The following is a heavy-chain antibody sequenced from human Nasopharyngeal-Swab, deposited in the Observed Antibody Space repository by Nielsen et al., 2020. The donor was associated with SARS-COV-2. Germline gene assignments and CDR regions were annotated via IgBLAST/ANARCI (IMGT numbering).Heavy chain of an antibody. J-gene: IGHJ4*02. D-gene: IGHD5-12*01. Sequence: GGSLRLSCAASGFTFSSYAISWVRQAPGQGLEWMGGIIPIFGTANYAQKFQGRVTITADESTSTAYMELSSLRSEDTAVYYCARPGADHSNSGYDFFGVYWGQGTLVTVSS. CDR3: ARPGADHSNSGYDFFGVY. CDR2: IIPIFGTA. CDR1: GFTFSSYA. V-gene: IGHV1-69*01.